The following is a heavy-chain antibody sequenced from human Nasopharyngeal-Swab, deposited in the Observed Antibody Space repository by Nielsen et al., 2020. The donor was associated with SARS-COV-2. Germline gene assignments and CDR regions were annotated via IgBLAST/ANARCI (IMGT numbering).Heavy chain of an antibody. D-gene: IGHD2-2*01. CDR1: GGSFSGYY. J-gene: IGHJ2*01. Sequence: SETLFLTCAVYGGSFSGYYWSWIRQPPGKGLEWIGEINHSGSTNYNPSLKSRVTISVDTSKNQFSPKLSSVTAADTAVYYCARYVPAAIPDYWYFDLWGRGTLVTVSS. V-gene: IGHV4-34*01. CDR2: INHSGST. CDR3: ARYVPAAIPDYWYFDL.